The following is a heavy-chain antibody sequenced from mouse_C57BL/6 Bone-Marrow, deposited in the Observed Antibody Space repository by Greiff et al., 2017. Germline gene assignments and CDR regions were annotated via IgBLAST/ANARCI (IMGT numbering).Heavy chain of an antibody. CDR3: ARHELGDY. Sequence: EVKLQESGGDLVKPGGSLKLSCAASGFTFSSYGMSWVRQTPDKRLEWVATISSGGSYTYYPDSVKGRFTISRDNAKNTLYLQMSSLKSEDTAMYYCARHELGDYWGQGTTRRVAS. CDR2: ISSGGSYT. V-gene: IGHV5-6*01. CDR1: GFTFSSYG. J-gene: IGHJ2*01. D-gene: IGHD1-3*01.